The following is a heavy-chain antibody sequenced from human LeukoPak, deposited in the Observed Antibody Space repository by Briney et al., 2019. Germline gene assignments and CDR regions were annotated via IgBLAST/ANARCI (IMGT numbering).Heavy chain of an antibody. V-gene: IGHV5-51*07. CDR3: ARAYNWNFRDYYYMDV. CDR1: GYSFTSYW. J-gene: IGHJ6*03. CDR2: IYPGDSDT. D-gene: IGHD1-7*01. Sequence: GESLKISCKGSGYSFTSYWIGWVHQMPGKGLEWMGIIYPGDSDTRYSPSFQGQVTISADKSISTAYLQWSSLKASDTAMYYCARAYNWNFRDYYYMDVWGKGTTVTVSS.